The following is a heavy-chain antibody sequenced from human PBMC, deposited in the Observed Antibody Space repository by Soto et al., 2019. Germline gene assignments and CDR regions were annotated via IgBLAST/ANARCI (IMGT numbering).Heavy chain of an antibody. CDR1: GESISSYY. J-gene: IGHJ4*02. CDR3: AIVGDADRPDY. CDR2: IYYSGST. V-gene: IGHV4-59*08. D-gene: IGHD2-21*01. Sequence: SETLSLTCTVSGESISSYYCSWIRQPPGKGLEWIGYIYYSGSTNYNPSLKSRVSISVDTSKNQFSLKLTSVTAADTAVYYCAIVGDADRPDYWGQGTLVNVSS.